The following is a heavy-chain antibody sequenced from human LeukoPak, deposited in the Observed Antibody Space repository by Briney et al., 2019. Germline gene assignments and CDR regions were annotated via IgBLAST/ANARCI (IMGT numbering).Heavy chain of an antibody. J-gene: IGHJ6*03. D-gene: IGHD3-10*01. Sequence: SETLSLTCTVSGGSISSSSYYWGWIRQPPGKGLEWIGSMSCSGSTYYNPSLKSRVTIAVDTSKTQFSLKLSSVTAADTAVYYCARFYTTSQYGSGYMDVWGKGTTVTVSS. CDR3: ARFYTTSQYGSGYMDV. V-gene: IGHV4-39*01. CDR1: GGSISSSSYY. CDR2: MSCSGST.